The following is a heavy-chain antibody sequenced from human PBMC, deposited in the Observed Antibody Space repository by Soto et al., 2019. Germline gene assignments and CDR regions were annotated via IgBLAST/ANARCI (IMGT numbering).Heavy chain of an antibody. CDR3: ARTHLPYYDILTGYSKALDDYYYGMDV. Sequence: ASVKVSCKASGYTFTSYGISWVRQAPGQGLEWMGWISAYNGNTNYAQKLQGRVTMTTDTSTSTAYMELRSLRSDDTAVYYCARTHLPYYDILTGYSKALDDYYYGMDVWGQGTTVTVSS. CDR2: ISAYNGNT. V-gene: IGHV1-18*01. CDR1: GYTFTSYG. J-gene: IGHJ6*02. D-gene: IGHD3-9*01.